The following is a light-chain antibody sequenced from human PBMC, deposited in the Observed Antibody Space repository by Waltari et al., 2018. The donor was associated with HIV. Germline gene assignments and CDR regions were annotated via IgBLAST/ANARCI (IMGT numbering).Light chain of an antibody. CDR1: QSISSK. V-gene: IGKV1-39*01. Sequence: DIQMTQSPSSLSASVGDRVTMTCRASQSISSKFNWYQQRPGKAPDLLIYSASTLKTGVPERFRGSGSGTDFTLTISSLQTEDFVTYYCQQSYSIPLTFGPGTKVEI. CDR2: SAS. CDR3: QQSYSIPLT. J-gene: IGKJ3*01.